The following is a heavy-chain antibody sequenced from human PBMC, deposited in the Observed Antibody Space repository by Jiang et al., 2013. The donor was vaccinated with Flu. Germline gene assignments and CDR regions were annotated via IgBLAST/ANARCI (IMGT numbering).Heavy chain of an antibody. Sequence: SYAMSWVRQAPGRGCSGSLLLVLMAVSAYYADSVKGRFTISRDNSKNTLYLQMNSLRAEDTAVFYCATKAEYGSSSFFDYWGQGTLVTVSS. D-gene: IGHD6-6*01. V-gene: IGHV3-23*01. CDR2: LVLMAVSA. J-gene: IGHJ4*02. CDR3: ATKAEYGSSSFFDY. CDR1: SYA.